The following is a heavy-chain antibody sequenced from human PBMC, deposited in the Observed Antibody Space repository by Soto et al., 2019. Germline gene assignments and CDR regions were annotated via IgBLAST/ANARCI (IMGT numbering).Heavy chain of an antibody. Sequence: ETLSLTCTVSGGSISSYYWSWIRQPPGKGLEWIGYIYYSGSTNYNPSLKSRVTISVDTSKNQFSLKLSSVTAADTAVYYCARGPLYDFWSGYFYYFDYWGQGTLVTVSS. D-gene: IGHD3-3*01. CDR1: GGSISSYY. CDR2: IYYSGST. V-gene: IGHV4-59*01. J-gene: IGHJ4*02. CDR3: ARGPLYDFWSGYFYYFDY.